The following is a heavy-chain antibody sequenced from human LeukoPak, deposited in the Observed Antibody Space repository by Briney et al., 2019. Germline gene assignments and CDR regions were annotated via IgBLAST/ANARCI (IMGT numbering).Heavy chain of an antibody. Sequence: PGGSLRLSCAASEFTFSSYEMNWVRQAPGKGLEWVSYISSSGSTIYYADSVKGRFTISRDNAKNSLDLQMNSLRAEDTAVYYCAGRDCTNGLCQFDYWGQGTLVTVSS. V-gene: IGHV3-48*03. CDR1: EFTFSSYE. CDR2: ISSSGSTI. D-gene: IGHD2-8*01. CDR3: AGRDCTNGLCQFDY. J-gene: IGHJ4*02.